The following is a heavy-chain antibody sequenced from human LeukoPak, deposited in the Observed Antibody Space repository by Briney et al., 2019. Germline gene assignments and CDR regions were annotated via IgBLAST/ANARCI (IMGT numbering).Heavy chain of an antibody. CDR3: ARESGSYRRIDY. D-gene: IGHD1-26*01. V-gene: IGHV4-59*01. J-gene: IGHJ4*02. Sequence: SETLSLTCTVSGGSISSYYWSWIRQPPGKGLEWIGYIYYSGSTNYNPSLKSRVTISVDTSKNQSSLKLSSVTAADTAVYYCARESGSYRRIDYWGQGTLVTVSS. CDR1: GGSISSYY. CDR2: IYYSGST.